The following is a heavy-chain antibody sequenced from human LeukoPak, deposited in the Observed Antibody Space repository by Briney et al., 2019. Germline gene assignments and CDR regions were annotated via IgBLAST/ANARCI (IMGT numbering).Heavy chain of an antibody. CDR3: ARVVYYYGSGSYNYFDY. CDR1: GGSFSGYY. CDR2: INHSGST. J-gene: IGHJ4*02. Sequence: SETLSLTCAVYGGSFSGYYWSWIRQPPGKGLEWIGEINHSGSTNYNPSLKSRVTISVDTSKNQFSLKLSSVTAADTAVYYCARVVYYYGSGSYNYFDYWGQGTLVTVSS. D-gene: IGHD3-10*01. V-gene: IGHV4-34*01.